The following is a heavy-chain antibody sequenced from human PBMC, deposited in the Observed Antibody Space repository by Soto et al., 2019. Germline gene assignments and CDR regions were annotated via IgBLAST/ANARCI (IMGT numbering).Heavy chain of an antibody. D-gene: IGHD2-21*02. V-gene: IGHV4-30-4*01. CDR1: GGSISSGDYY. Sequence: QVQLQESGPGLVKPSQTLSLTCTVSGGSISSGDYYWSWIRQPPGKGLEWIGYIYYSGSTYYNPSLMRRVTISVDTSKNQFSLKLSSVTAADTAVYYCATAMVVTQNWFDPWGQGTLVTVSS. CDR3: ATAMVVTQNWFDP. J-gene: IGHJ5*02. CDR2: IYYSGST.